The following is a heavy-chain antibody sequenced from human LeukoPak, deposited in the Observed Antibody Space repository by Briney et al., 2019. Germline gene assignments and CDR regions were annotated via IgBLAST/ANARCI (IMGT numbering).Heavy chain of an antibody. D-gene: IGHD6-19*01. V-gene: IGHV3-13*01. CDR2: IGTRGDT. CDR1: GLTLSRYD. Sequence: GGSLRLSCAASGLTLSRYDMHWVRQATGEGLEWVSAIGTRGDTYYAGSVKGRFTMSRENAKNSLYLQMNSLSAGDTAVYYCVRAPPYSSASWGYYGMDVWGQGTTVTVSS. J-gene: IGHJ6*02. CDR3: VRAPPYSSASWGYYGMDV.